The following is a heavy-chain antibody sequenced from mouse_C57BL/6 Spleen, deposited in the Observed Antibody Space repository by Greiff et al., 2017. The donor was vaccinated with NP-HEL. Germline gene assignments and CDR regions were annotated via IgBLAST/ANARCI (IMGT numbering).Heavy chain of an antibody. Sequence: VQLQQPGAELVMPGASVKLSCKASGYTFTSYWMHWVKQRPGQGLEWIGEIDPSDSYTNYNQKFKGKSTLTVDKSSSTAYMQLSSLTSEDSAVYYCASYYDYGSYWGQGTTLTVSS. V-gene: IGHV1-69*01. J-gene: IGHJ2*01. D-gene: IGHD2-4*01. CDR1: GYTFTSYW. CDR2: IDPSDSYT. CDR3: ASYYDYGSY.